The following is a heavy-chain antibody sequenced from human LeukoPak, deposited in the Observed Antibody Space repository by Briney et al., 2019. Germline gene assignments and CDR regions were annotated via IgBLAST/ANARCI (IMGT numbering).Heavy chain of an antibody. CDR1: GASISSYY. CDR2: IYTSGST. V-gene: IGHV4-4*07. Sequence: SETLSLTCTVSGASISSYYWSWIRQPAGKGLEWIGRIYTSGSTNYNPSLKSRVTMSVDTSKNQFSLKLSSVTAADTAVYYCARDATGYCSSTSCYISPVGYYYYYMDVWGKGTTVTVSS. J-gene: IGHJ6*03. CDR3: ARDATGYCSSTSCYISPVGYYYYYMDV. D-gene: IGHD2-2*02.